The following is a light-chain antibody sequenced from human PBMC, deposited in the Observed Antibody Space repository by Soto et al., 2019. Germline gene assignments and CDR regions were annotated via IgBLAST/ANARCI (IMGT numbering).Light chain of an antibody. CDR1: SSDVGGYNY. Sequence: QSALTQPPSASGSPGQSVTISCTGTSSDVGGYNYVSWYQQYPGKAPKLMIYDVNRRPSGVPDRFSGSKSGNTASLTVSGLQAEDEADYYCSSYAASNNVIFGGGTQLTVL. CDR3: SSYAASNNVI. CDR2: DVN. J-gene: IGLJ2*01. V-gene: IGLV2-8*01.